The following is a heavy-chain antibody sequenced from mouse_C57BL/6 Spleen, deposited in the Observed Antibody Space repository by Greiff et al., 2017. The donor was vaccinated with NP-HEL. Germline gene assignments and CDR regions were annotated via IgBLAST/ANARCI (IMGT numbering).Heavy chain of an antibody. V-gene: IGHV1-54*01. J-gene: IGHJ2*01. D-gene: IGHD2-4*01. CDR2: INPGSGGT. CDR1: GYAFTNYL. CDR3: ARGDYGFDY. Sequence: QVQLKQSGAELVRPGTSVKVSCKASGYAFTNYLIEWVKQRPGQGLEWIGVINPGSGGTNYNEKFKGKATLTADKSSSTAYMQLSSLTSEDSAVYFCARGDYGFDYWGQGTTLTVSS.